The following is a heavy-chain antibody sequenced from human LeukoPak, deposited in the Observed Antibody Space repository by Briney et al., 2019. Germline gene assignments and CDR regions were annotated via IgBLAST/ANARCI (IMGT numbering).Heavy chain of an antibody. Sequence: PGGSLRLSCAASGFTFSSYAMRWVRQAPGKGLEWVSAISGSGGSTYYADSVKGRFTISRDNSENTLYLQMNSLRAEDTAVYYCANLIAVAGTENAFDIWGQGTMVTVSS. V-gene: IGHV3-23*01. CDR3: ANLIAVAGTENAFDI. J-gene: IGHJ3*02. CDR1: GFTFSSYA. D-gene: IGHD6-19*01. CDR2: ISGSGGST.